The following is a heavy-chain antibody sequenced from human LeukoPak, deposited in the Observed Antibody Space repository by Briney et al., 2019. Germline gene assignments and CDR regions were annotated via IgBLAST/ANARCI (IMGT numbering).Heavy chain of an antibody. CDR1: GGSISSYY. D-gene: IGHD3-16*01. V-gene: IGHV4-59*01. Sequence: PSETLSLTCSVSGGSISSYYWSWIRQPPGKGLEWIGYINYSGNANYNPSLKSRVTISVDTSKNQFSLKLSSVTAADTAVYYCARMITAVATEYFDLWGRGTLVTVSS. CDR2: INYSGNA. J-gene: IGHJ2*01. CDR3: ARMITAVATEYFDL.